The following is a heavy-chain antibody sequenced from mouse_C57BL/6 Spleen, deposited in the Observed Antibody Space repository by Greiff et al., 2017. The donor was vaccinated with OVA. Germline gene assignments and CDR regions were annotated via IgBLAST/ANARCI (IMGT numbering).Heavy chain of an antibody. V-gene: IGHV5-17*01. CDR2: IISGSSTI. CDR1: GFTFSNYG. J-gene: IGHJ1*03. Sequence: EVKLMESGGGLVKPGGSLKLSCAASGFTFSNYGMHWVRQAPEKGLEWVAYIISGSSTIYYADTVKGRFTISRDNAKNTLFLQMTSLRSEYTAMYYCARRILRSYWYFDVWGTGTTVTVSS. CDR3: ARRILRSYWYFDV. D-gene: IGHD1-1*01.